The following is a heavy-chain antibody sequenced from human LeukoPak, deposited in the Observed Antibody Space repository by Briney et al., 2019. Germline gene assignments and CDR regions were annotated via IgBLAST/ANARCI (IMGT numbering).Heavy chain of an antibody. V-gene: IGHV4-59*01. CDR3: ARGLSDSSGYYYGGRFDP. CDR2: IFYTGST. J-gene: IGHJ5*02. Sequence: PETLSLTCTVSGASIINYYWSWMRQPPGKRLEWIGYIFYTGSTNYNPSLKSRVSIAVDTSKNQFSLKLSSVTAADTAVYYCARGLSDSSGYYYGGRFDPWGQGTLVTVSS. CDR1: GASIINYY. D-gene: IGHD3-22*01.